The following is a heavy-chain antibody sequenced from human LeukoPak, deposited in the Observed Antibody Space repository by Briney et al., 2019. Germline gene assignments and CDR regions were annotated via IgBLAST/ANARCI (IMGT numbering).Heavy chain of an antibody. CDR2: ISWNSGSL. CDR3: ARGLGGDQGYFDL. D-gene: IGHD3-10*01. J-gene: IGHJ2*01. V-gene: IGHV3-9*01. CDR1: GFIFDDYA. Sequence: GGSLRLSCAASGFIFDDYAMHWVRQAPGKGLEWVSGISWNSGSLAYADSVKGRFTISRDDAKNSLYLQMNSLRTEDTALYYCARGLGGDQGYFDLWGRGTLATVSS.